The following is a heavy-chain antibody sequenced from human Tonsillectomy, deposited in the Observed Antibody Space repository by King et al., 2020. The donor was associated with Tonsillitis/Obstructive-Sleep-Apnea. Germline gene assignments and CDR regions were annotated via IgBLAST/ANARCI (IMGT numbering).Heavy chain of an antibody. D-gene: IGHD3-9*01. J-gene: IGHJ5*02. CDR1: GFTFSSNT. CDR3: ARDSGTGGFDWLLGLNWFDP. Sequence: VQLVESGGGLVKPGGSLRLSCAASGFTFSSNTMSWVRQAPGKGLEWVSSISSSSTYIFYAYSLRGRFTISRDNARNSLYLQMNSLRAEDTAVYYCARDSGTGGFDWLLGLNWFDPWGQGTLVTVSS. V-gene: IGHV3-21*01. CDR2: ISSSSTYI.